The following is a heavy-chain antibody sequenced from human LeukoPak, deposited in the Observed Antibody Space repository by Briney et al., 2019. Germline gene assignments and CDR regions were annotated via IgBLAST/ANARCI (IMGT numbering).Heavy chain of an antibody. D-gene: IGHD6-19*01. CDR1: GGTFSSYA. Sequence: GASVKVSCKASGGTFSSYAISWVRQAPGQRLEWMGGIIPIFGTANYAQKFQGRVTITADESTSTAYMELSSLRSEDTAVYYCARDLAQVAGADYWGQGTLVTVSS. CDR3: ARDLAQVAGADY. J-gene: IGHJ4*02. CDR2: IIPIFGTA. V-gene: IGHV1-69*01.